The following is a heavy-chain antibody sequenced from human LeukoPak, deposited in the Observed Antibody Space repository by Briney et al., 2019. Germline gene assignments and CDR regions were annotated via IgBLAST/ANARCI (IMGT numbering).Heavy chain of an antibody. J-gene: IGHJ4*02. D-gene: IGHD2-8*01. CDR1: GNNYL. V-gene: IGHV5-51*01. CDR3: GRNSYGLDY. Sequence: GESLKFSCQASGNNYLIAWVRQMPGHGLEWLGIIYFGDSDTRYSPSFQGRLTISIDKSISTAYLQLSSLKASDTAIYFCGRNSYGLDYWGQGTLVTVSS. CDR2: IYFGDSDT.